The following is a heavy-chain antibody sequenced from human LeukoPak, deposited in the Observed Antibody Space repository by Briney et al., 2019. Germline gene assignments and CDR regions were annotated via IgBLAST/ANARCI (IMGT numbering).Heavy chain of an antibody. CDR2: IKQDGSEK. CDR3: ARDRRSGGSSYYFDY. Sequence: GGSLRLSCAASGFTFSSYWMSWVRQAPGKGLKWVANIKQDGSEKYYVDSVKGRFTISRDNAKNSLYLQMNSLRAEDTAVYYCARDRRSGGSSYYFDYWGQGTLVTVSS. D-gene: IGHD2-15*01. CDR1: GFTFSSYW. J-gene: IGHJ4*02. V-gene: IGHV3-7*04.